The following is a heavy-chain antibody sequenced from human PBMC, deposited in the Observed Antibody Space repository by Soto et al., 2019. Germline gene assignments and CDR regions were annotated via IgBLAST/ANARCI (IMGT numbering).Heavy chain of an antibody. CDR2: IYYSGST. V-gene: IGHV4-39*01. CDR3: ARHLGEGYFDY. CDR1: GDSISSSTYF. Sequence: SETLSLTCTVSGDSISSSTYFWGWVRQPPGKGLDWIGSIYYSGSTYYNPSLKSRVTISVDTSKNHFSLKLSSVTAADTAVYYCARHLGEGYFDYWGPGTMVTVSS. J-gene: IGHJ4*03.